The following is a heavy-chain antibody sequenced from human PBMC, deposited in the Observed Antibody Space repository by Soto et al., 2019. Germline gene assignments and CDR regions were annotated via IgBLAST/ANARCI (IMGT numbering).Heavy chain of an antibody. D-gene: IGHD3-16*01. J-gene: IGHJ5*02. CDR1: GGSIFNYF. Sequence: PSETLSLTCRISGGSIFNYFWTWIRQPPGNRLEWIGDISHTGQTNYNPSLKSRVTLSVDISENEFSLRLASVTPADSALYFCARESSNIYDRHFRLDPWGQGTLVTVSS. CDR3: ARESSNIYDRHFRLDP. V-gene: IGHV4-59*01. CDR2: ISHTGQT.